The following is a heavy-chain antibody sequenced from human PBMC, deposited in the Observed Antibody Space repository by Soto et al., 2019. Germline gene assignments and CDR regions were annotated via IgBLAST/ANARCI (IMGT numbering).Heavy chain of an antibody. D-gene: IGHD1-26*01. CDR2: INSDGSST. J-gene: IGHJ4*02. CDR3: VRDNSGNYDEFDY. Sequence: GGSLRLSCAASGFTFSSYWMHWVRQAPGKGLMWVSCINSDGSSTSYADSVKGRFTISRDNAKNTLYLQMSSLRAEDTAVYYCVRDNSGNYDEFDYWGQGTLVTVSS. V-gene: IGHV3-74*01. CDR1: GFTFSSYW.